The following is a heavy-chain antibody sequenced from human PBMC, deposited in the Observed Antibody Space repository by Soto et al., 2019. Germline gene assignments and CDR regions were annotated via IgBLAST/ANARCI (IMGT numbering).Heavy chain of an antibody. Sequence: EVHLLESGGGLVHPGESLRLSCGASGFTFSTCVMTWVCQAPGKGLEWVSCITGSGTGTHYADSVKGRFTISRDNSKNTMYLQMNNLRVEDTGVYYCAKGLINGRWYAEDWGQGTLVTVSS. J-gene: IGHJ4*02. CDR3: AKGLINGRWYAED. V-gene: IGHV3-23*01. CDR1: GFTFSTCV. D-gene: IGHD6-13*01. CDR2: ITGSGTGT.